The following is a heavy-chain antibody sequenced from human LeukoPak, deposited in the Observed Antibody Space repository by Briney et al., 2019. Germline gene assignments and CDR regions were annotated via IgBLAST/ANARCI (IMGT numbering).Heavy chain of an antibody. V-gene: IGHV4-59*08. D-gene: IGHD6-19*01. CDR1: GGSISGFY. J-gene: IGHJ4*02. Sequence: SETLSLTCTVSGGSISGFYSTWIRQPPGKGLEWISYIFYSGTTNPTNYNPSLQSRVTISVDTSKNQFFLKLNSVTAADTGVYYCARRGSNGSPEVLWGQGTLVTVSS. CDR2: IFYSGTTNPT. CDR3: ARRGSNGSPEVL.